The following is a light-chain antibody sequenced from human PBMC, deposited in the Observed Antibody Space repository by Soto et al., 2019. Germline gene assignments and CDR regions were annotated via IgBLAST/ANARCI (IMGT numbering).Light chain of an antibody. V-gene: IGKV1-5*03. CDR2: KAS. Sequence: DIQMTQSPSTLSGSVGDRVTITCRASQTISSWLAWYQQKPGKAPKLLIYKASTFKSGVPSRFSGSGSGTEFTLTISGLQTADFATYYCQHYNSYSEAFGQGTKVELK. CDR3: QHYNSYSEA. CDR1: QTISSW. J-gene: IGKJ1*01.